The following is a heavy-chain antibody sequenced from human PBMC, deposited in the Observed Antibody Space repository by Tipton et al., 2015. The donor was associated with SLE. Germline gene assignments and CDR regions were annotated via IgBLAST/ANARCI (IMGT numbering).Heavy chain of an antibody. CDR3: ARGLFGWELPY. CDR1: GGSMSSGSYH. CDR2: KYSGGST. D-gene: IGHD2-15*01. V-gene: IGHV4-61*09. J-gene: IGHJ4*02. Sequence: TLSLTCTVSGGSMSSGSYHWSWIRQPAGKGLEWIGHKYSGGSTNYNPSLKSRVAISVDVSKNQFSLKLSSVTAADTAVYYCARGLFGWELPYWGQGTLVTVSS.